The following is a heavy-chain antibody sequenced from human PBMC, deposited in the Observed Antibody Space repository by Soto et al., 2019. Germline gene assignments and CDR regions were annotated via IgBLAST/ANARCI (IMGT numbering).Heavy chain of an antibody. CDR2: IWFDGGNK. Sequence: PGGSLRFSCIASGFTFSSHGMHWVRQAPGKGLEWVAVIWFDGGNKYYADSVKGRFTVSRDNSKNTLYLQMNSLRAEDTAVYYCGSSGRGDFTAMVNYFYYGMDVWGQGTTVTVSS. CDR1: GFTFSSHG. J-gene: IGHJ6*02. V-gene: IGHV3-33*01. CDR3: GSSGRGDFTAMVNYFYYGMDV. D-gene: IGHD5-18*01.